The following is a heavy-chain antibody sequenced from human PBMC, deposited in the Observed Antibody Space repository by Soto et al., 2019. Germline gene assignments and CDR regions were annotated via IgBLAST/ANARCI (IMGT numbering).Heavy chain of an antibody. CDR2: IYYSGST. D-gene: IGHD2-2*01. V-gene: IGHV4-59*01. Sequence: QVQLQESGPRLVKPSETLSLTCIVSGGSISNYYWSWIRQPPGKGLEWIGYIYYSGSTNYNPSLQSRVTISVDTSKNQFSLKLSSVTAADTAVYYCARAVLPATAPFDYLGQGTLVTVSS. J-gene: IGHJ4*02. CDR1: GGSISNYY. CDR3: ARAVLPATAPFDY.